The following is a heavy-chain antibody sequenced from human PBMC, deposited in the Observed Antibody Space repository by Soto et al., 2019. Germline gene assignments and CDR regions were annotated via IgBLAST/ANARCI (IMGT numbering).Heavy chain of an antibody. CDR3: AKTVGAPVAGDY. J-gene: IGHJ4*02. D-gene: IGHD6-19*01. V-gene: IGHV3-30*18. Sequence: GGSLRLSCAASGFTFSSYGMHWVRQAPGKGLEWVAVISYDGSNKYYADSVKGRFTISRDNSKNTLYLQMNSLRAEDTAVYYCAKTVGAPVAGDYWGQGTLVTVSS. CDR2: ISYDGSNK. CDR1: GFTFSSYG.